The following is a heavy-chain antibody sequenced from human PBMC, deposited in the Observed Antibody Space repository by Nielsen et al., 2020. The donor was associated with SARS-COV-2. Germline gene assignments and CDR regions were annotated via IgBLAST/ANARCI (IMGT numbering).Heavy chain of an antibody. CDR1: GFTFSSYA. V-gene: IGHV3-33*08. D-gene: IGHD6-19*01. CDR3: ARDRGSGWDFDY. J-gene: IGHJ4*02. CDR2: IWYDGSNK. Sequence: GGSLRLSCAASGFTFSSYAMSWVRQAPGKGLEWVAVIWYDGSNKYYADSVKGRFTISRDNSKNTLYLQMNSLRAEDTAVYYCARDRGSGWDFDYWGQGTLVTVSS.